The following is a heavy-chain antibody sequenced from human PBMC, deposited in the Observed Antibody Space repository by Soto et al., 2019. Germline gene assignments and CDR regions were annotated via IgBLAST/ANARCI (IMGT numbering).Heavy chain of an antibody. D-gene: IGHD6-6*01. V-gene: IGHV3-21*01. CDR2: ISSSSSYI. Sequence: GGSLRLSCAASGFTFSSYSMNWVRQAPGKGLEWVSSISSSSSYIYYADSVKGRFTISRDNAKNSLYLQMNSLRAEDTAVYYCARAYSSSPLYYYMDVWGKGTTVTVSS. J-gene: IGHJ6*03. CDR1: GFTFSSYS. CDR3: ARAYSSSPLYYYMDV.